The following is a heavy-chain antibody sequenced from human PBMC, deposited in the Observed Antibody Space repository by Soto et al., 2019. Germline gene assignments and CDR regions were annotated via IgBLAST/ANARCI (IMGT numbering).Heavy chain of an antibody. J-gene: IGHJ3*02. CDR2: IRSKAYGGTT. V-gene: IGHV3-49*03. CDR3: TRDGIYIVVVPAASGHDAFDI. Sequence: GGSLRLSCTASGFTFGDYAMSWFRQAPGKGLEWVGFIRSKAYGGTTEYAASVKGRFTISRDDSKSIAYLQMNSLKTEDTAVYYCTRDGIYIVVVPAASGHDAFDIWGQGTMVTVSS. D-gene: IGHD2-2*01. CDR1: GFTFGDYA.